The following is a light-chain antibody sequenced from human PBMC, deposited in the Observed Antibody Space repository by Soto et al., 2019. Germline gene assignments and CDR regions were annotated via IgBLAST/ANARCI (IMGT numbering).Light chain of an antibody. CDR2: DVS. CDR1: SSDVGVYNY. Sequence: LTQPASVSGSPGQSITISCTGTSSDVGVYNYVSWYQQHPGKVPKLMIYDVSNRPSGVSNRFSGSKSGNTASLTISGLQAEDEADYYCSSYTSSSTPYVFGTGTKVTVL. J-gene: IGLJ1*01. V-gene: IGLV2-14*01. CDR3: SSYTSSSTPYV.